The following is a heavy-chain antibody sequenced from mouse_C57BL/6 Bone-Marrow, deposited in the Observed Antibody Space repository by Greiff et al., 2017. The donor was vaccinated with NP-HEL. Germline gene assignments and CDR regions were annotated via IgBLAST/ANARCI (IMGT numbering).Heavy chain of an antibody. Sequence: EVQLQQSGPELVKPGASVKIPCKASGYTFTDYNMDWVKQSHGKSLEWIGDINPNNGGTFYNQKFKGKATLTVDKSSSKAYMELRSLTSEDTAVYYCARALYSNFMFAYWGKGTLVTVSA. CDR2: INPNNGGT. CDR3: ARALYSNFMFAY. D-gene: IGHD2-5*01. J-gene: IGHJ3*01. V-gene: IGHV1-18*01. CDR1: GYTFTDYN.